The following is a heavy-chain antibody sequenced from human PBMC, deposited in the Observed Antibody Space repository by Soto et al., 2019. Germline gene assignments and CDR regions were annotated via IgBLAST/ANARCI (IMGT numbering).Heavy chain of an antibody. CDR3: ARFYDSSAYFPQPLDY. J-gene: IGHJ4*02. CDR1: GYSFTSYW. V-gene: IGHV5-51*01. D-gene: IGHD3-22*01. CDR2: IYPGDSDT. Sequence: PGESLKISCQGSGYSFTSYWIGWVRQKPGKGLELMGIIYPGDSDTRYSPSFQGQVSISADKSITTAFLQWSSLKASDTAMYYCARFYDSSAYFPQPLDYWGQGTLVTVSS.